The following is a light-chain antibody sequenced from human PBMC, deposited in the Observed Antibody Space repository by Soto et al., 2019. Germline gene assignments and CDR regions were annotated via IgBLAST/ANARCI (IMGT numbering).Light chain of an antibody. V-gene: IGKV3-20*01. Sequence: EIVLTQSPGTLSLSPGERATLSCRASQSVSSSYLAWYQQKPGQAPRLLIYGASSRATDIPDRFSGSGSGTDVTLTISRPEPEDFAVYYCQQYGTSPHTFGQGTKLEIK. CDR3: QQYGTSPHT. CDR2: GAS. CDR1: QSVSSSY. J-gene: IGKJ2*01.